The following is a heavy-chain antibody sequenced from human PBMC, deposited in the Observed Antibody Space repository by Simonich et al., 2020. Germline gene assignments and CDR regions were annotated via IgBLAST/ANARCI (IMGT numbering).Heavy chain of an antibody. J-gene: IGHJ3*02. CDR1: GFTFSSYA. CDR2: ISYDGRNK. V-gene: IGHV3-30*07. Sequence: QVQLVESGGGVVQPGRSLRLSCAASGFTFSSYAMHWVRQAPGKGVEWVAVISYDGRNKYYADSVKGRFTIARDNSKNTLYLQMNSLRAEDTAVYYCAREGAGNDAFDIWGQGTMVTVSS. D-gene: IGHD1-26*01. CDR3: AREGAGNDAFDI.